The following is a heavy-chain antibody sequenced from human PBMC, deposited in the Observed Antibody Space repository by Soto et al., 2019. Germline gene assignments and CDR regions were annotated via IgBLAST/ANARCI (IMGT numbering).Heavy chain of an antibody. CDR1: GGTFRSYS. J-gene: IGHJ6*02. CDR3: AVGFKLDYYSLDV. Sequence: QVQLVQSGAEVKKPGSSVKVSCKASGGTFRSYSISWVRQAPGQGLEWMGGIIPMFGTANYPQRFQGRVTINADESTNTVYMQLSSLRSEDTAVYFCAVGFKLDYYSLDVWGQGTTVTVSS. D-gene: IGHD3-10*01. CDR2: IIPMFGTA. V-gene: IGHV1-69*01.